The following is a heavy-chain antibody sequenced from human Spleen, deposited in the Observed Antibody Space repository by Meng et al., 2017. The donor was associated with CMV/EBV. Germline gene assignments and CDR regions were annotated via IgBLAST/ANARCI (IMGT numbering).Heavy chain of an antibody. CDR1: GGSVSSGDYS. J-gene: IGHJ5*02. D-gene: IGHD2-2*01. CDR2: IYYTGST. V-gene: IGHV4-30-4*08. CDR3: ARGAVVPASTNYFDP. Sequence: SGGSVSSGDYSWSWIRQPPGKGLEWIGYIYYTGSTYYNPSLKSRVTISLDTSKNQFSLKLTSGTAADTAVYYCARGAVVPASTNYFDPWGQGILVTVSS.